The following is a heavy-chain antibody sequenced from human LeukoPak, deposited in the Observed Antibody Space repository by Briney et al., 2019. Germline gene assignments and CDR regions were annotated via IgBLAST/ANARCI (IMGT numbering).Heavy chain of an antibody. D-gene: IGHD3-22*01. J-gene: IGHJ5*02. CDR1: GYTFTGYY. Sequence: ASVKVSCKASGYTFTGYYMHWVRQAPGRGLEWMGWINPNSGGTNYAQKFQGRVTMTRDTSISTAYMELSRLRSDDTAVYYCARDFVGYYPNWFDPWGQGTLVTVSS. CDR3: ARDFVGYYPNWFDP. V-gene: IGHV1-2*02. CDR2: INPNSGGT.